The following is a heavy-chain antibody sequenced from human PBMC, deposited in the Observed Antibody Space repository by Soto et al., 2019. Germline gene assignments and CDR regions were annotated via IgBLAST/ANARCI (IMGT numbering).Heavy chain of an antibody. Sequence: QDQLVQSGAEVKKPGSSVKVSCKASGGTFSSHTFSWVRQAPGQGLEWMGRISTAIGTATYAQKFQGRVTITADESATTVYMELNSLRSEDTAVYYCARPDFGDYWYFDLWGRGTLVTVSS. D-gene: IGHD4-17*01. CDR3: ARPDFGDYWYFDL. CDR1: GGTFSSHT. J-gene: IGHJ2*01. CDR2: ISTAIGTA. V-gene: IGHV1-69*08.